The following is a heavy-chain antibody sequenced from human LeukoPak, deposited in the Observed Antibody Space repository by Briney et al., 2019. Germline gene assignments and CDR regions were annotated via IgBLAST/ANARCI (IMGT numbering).Heavy chain of an antibody. CDR1: GYTFTGYY. J-gene: IGHJ4*02. CDR2: INPNSGGT. D-gene: IGHD6-19*01. V-gene: IGHV1-2*02. Sequence: GASLKVSCKASGYTFTGYYMHWVRQAPGQGLEWMGWINPNSGGTNYAQKFQGRVTMTRDTSISTAYMELSRLRSDDTAIYYCAGDPTNTSGWHAHFDFWGQGTLVTVSS. CDR3: AGDPTNTSGWHAHFDF.